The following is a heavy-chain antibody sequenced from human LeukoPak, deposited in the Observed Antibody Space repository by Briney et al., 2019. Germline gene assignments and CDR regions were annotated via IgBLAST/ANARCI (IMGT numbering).Heavy chain of an antibody. Sequence: VTVSXXASXYXFTXYGISWVRQAPGQGLEWMGWISAYKGNTNYAQKLQGRVTMTTDTSTSTAYMELRSLRSDDTAVYYCARAPLTTVSWFDPWGQGTLVTVSS. J-gene: IGHJ5*02. CDR3: ARAPLTTVSWFDP. CDR2: ISAYKGNT. D-gene: IGHD4-4*01. CDR1: XYXFTXYG. V-gene: IGHV1-18*01.